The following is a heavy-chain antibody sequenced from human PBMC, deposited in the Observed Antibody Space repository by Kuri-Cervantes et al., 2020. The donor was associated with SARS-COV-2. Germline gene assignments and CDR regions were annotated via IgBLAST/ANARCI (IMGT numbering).Heavy chain of an antibody. Sequence: GSLRLSCTVSGCSISSYYWSWIRQPPGKGLEWIGYIYYSGRTNYNPSLKSRVTISVDTSKNQFSLKLSSVTAADTAVYYCARRREITVGIYYYYCYMDVWGKGTTVTVSS. J-gene: IGHJ6*03. CDR1: GCSISSYY. D-gene: IGHD3-10*01. V-gene: IGHV4-59*12. CDR2: IYYSGRT. CDR3: ARRREITVGIYYYYCYMDV.